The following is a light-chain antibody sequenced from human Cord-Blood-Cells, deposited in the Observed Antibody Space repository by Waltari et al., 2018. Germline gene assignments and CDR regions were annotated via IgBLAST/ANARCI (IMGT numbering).Light chain of an antibody. V-gene: IGLV2-14*01. CDR3: SSYTSSSTLA. J-gene: IGLJ1*01. Sequence: QSALTQPASVSGSPGQSITISCTGTSSDVGGYNYVSWYQQHPGKAPKLMIYDVSNRPAGVSKRGSGAKSGNTASPTISGLQAEGEADYYCSSYTSSSTLAFGTGTKVTVL. CDR1: SSDVGGYNY. CDR2: DVS.